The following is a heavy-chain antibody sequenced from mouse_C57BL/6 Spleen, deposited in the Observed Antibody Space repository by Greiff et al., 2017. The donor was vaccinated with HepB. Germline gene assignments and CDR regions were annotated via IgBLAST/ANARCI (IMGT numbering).Heavy chain of an antibody. J-gene: IGHJ4*01. D-gene: IGHD3-1*01. V-gene: IGHV1-7*01. CDR1: GYTFTSYW. Sequence: VKLVESGAELAKPGASVKLSCKASGYTFTSYWMHWVKQRPGQGLEWIGYINPSSGSTKYNQKFKDKATLTADKSSSTAYMQLSSLTYEDSAGFDCARSRSGDYAMDYWGQGTSVTVSS. CDR3: ARSRSGDYAMDY. CDR2: INPSSGST.